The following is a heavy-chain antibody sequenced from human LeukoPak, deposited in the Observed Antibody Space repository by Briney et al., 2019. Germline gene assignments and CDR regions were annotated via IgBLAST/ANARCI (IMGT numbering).Heavy chain of an antibody. CDR3: ARTIDY. V-gene: IGHV3-48*01. J-gene: IGHJ4*02. CDR1: GFTFSSHS. Sequence: GGSLRLSCAVSGFTFSSHSMNWVRQAPGKGLEWVSYISTSGSPIYYADSVKGRFTISRDNAKNSLYLQMNSLRAEDTAVYYCARTIDYWGQGTLVTVSS. CDR2: ISTSGSPI.